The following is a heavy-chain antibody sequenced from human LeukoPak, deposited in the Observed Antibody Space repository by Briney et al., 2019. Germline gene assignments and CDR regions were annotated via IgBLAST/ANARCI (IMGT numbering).Heavy chain of an antibody. CDR1: GFTFSSYA. D-gene: IGHD3-22*01. V-gene: IGHV3-23*01. Sequence: PGGSLRLSCAASGFTFSSYAMSWVRQAPGKGLEWVSAISGSGGSTYYADSVKGRFTISRDNSKNTLYLQMNSLRAEDTAVYYCAKPPGDYYDSSGYYYGFDYWGQGTLVTVSS. CDR2: ISGSGGST. J-gene: IGHJ4*02. CDR3: AKPPGDYYDSSGYYYGFDY.